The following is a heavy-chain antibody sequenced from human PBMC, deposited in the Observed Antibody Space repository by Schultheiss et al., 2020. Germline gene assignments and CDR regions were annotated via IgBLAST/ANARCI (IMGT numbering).Heavy chain of an antibody. V-gene: IGHV3-11*01. CDR2: ISSSSSTI. CDR3: AKADAVTTVTTGLPDYYYGMDV. D-gene: IGHD4-11*01. Sequence: GESLKISCAASGFTFSDYYMSWIRQAPGKGLEWVSYISSSSSTIYYADSVKGRFTISRDNSKNTLYLQMNSLRAEDTAVYYCAKADAVTTVTTGLPDYYYGMDVWGQGTTVTVSS. J-gene: IGHJ6*02. CDR1: GFTFSDYY.